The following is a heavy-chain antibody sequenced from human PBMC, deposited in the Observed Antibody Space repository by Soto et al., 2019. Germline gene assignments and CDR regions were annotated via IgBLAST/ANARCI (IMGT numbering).Heavy chain of an antibody. CDR3: ARRSHIVVPPT. V-gene: IGHV4-39*02. Sequence: LPLPCFVSGASFSDSNYYWVWIRQPPGEGLQWIGSIYYDGRTYYSASLKSRATISVDTSKNHCSLMLTSVTAADTAVYYCARRSHIVVPPTWGHGTLVTVSS. J-gene: IGHJ4*01. CDR2: IYYDGRT. D-gene: IGHD5-12*01. CDR1: GASFSDSNYY.